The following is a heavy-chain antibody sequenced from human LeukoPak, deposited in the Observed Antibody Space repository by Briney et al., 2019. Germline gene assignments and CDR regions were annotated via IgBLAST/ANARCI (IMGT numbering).Heavy chain of an antibody. J-gene: IGHJ4*02. D-gene: IGHD3-10*01. CDR3: AKDRAMVRGVII. CDR1: GFTFSSYG. CDR2: IRYDGSNK. V-gene: IGHV3-30*02. Sequence: GGSLRLSCAASGFTFSSYGVHWVRQAPGKGLEWVAFIRYDGSNKYYADSVKGRFTISRDNSKNTLYLQMNSLRAEDTAVYYCAKDRAMVRGVIIWGQGTLVTVSS.